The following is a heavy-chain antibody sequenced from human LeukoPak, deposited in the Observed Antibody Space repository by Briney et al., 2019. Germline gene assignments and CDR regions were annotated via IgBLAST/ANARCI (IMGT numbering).Heavy chain of an antibody. D-gene: IGHD1-26*01. V-gene: IGHV3-9*01. CDR3: AKDPQWEIPSPFDH. CDR1: GFTFDDYA. CDR2: ISWNSGSI. J-gene: IGHJ4*02. Sequence: GGSLRLSCAASGFTFDDYAMHWVRQAPGKGLEWVSGISWNSGSIGYADSVKGRFTISRDNSNNTLYLLMNSLRAEDTAVYYCAKDPQWEIPSPFDHRGQGTLVTVSS.